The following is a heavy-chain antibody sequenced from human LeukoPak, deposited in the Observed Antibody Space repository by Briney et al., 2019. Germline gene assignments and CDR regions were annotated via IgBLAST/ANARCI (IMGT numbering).Heavy chain of an antibody. Sequence: PSETLSLTCTVSGGSISSYYWSWIRQPPGKGLEWIGYIYYSGSTNYNPSLKGRVTISLDTSKNQFSLKLSSVSAADTAVYYCARGGTATNFGYWGQGTLVTVSS. J-gene: IGHJ4*02. CDR2: IYYSGST. CDR3: ARGGTATNFGY. V-gene: IGHV4-59*01. CDR1: GGSISSYY. D-gene: IGHD1-26*01.